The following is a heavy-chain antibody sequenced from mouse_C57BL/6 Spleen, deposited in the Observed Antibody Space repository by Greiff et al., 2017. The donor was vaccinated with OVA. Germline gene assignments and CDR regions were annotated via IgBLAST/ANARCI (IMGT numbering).Heavy chain of an antibody. Sequence: VQLKESEGGLVQPGSSMKLSCTASGFTFSDYYMAWVRQVPEKGLEWVANINYDGSSTYYLDSLKSRFIISRDNAKNILYLQMSSLKSEDTATYYCARGDYYGPYFDYWGQGTTLTVSS. D-gene: IGHD1-1*01. V-gene: IGHV5-16*01. CDR1: GFTFSDYY. CDR2: INYDGSST. CDR3: ARGDYYGPYFDY. J-gene: IGHJ2*01.